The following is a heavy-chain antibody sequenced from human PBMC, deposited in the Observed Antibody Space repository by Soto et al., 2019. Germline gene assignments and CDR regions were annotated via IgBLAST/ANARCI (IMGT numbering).Heavy chain of an antibody. V-gene: IGHV4-61*01. D-gene: IGHD3-3*01. CDR1: GGSVSSGSYY. J-gene: IGHJ6*02. Sequence: SETLSLTCTVSGGSVSSGSYYWSWIRQPPGKGLEWIGYIYYSGSTNYNPSLKSRVTISVDTSKNQFSLKLSSVTAADTAVYYCASARFLEYYYGMDVWGQGTTVTVSS. CDR2: IYYSGST. CDR3: ASARFLEYYYGMDV.